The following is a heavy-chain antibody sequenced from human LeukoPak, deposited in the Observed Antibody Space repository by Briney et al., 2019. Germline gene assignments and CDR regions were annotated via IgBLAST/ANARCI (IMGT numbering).Heavy chain of an antibody. V-gene: IGHV1-46*01. D-gene: IGHD6-19*01. CDR3: ARLGYSSGGDY. CDR2: INPSGGST. CDR1: GYTFTSYY. Sequence: GASVKVSCKASGYTFTSYYMHWVRQAPGQGLEWMGIINPSGGSTSYAQKFQGRVTMTRDTSISTAYMDLSRLRYDDTAVYYCARLGYSSGGDYWGQGTLVTVSS. J-gene: IGHJ4*02.